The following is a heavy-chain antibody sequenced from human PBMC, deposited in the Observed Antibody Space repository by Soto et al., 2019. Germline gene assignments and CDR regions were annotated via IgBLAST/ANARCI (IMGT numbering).Heavy chain of an antibody. CDR1: GFTFSSYG. Sequence: PGGSLRLSCAASGFTFSSYGMHWVRQAPGKGLEWVAVIWYDGSNKYYADSVKGRFTISRDNSKNTLYLQMNSLRAEDTAVYYCARGVVSTGYFDYWGQGTLVTVSS. CDR3: ARGVVSTGYFDY. J-gene: IGHJ4*02. CDR2: IWYDGSNK. D-gene: IGHD5-12*01. V-gene: IGHV3-33*01.